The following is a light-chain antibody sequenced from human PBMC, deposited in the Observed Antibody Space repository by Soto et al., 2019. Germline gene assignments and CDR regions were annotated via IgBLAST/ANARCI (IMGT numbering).Light chain of an antibody. CDR2: GNS. CDR3: QSYDSSPVV. J-gene: IGLJ1*01. CDR1: SSNIGAGYD. V-gene: IGLV1-40*01. Sequence: QSVLTQPPSVSGAPGQRVTISCTGSSSNIGAGYDVHWYQQLPGTAPKLLIYGNSNRPSGVPDRFSGSKSGTSASLAITGLQAEDEADYYCQSYDSSPVVFGIGTKVTVX.